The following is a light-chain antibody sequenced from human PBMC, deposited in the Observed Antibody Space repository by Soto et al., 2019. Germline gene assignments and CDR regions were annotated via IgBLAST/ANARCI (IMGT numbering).Light chain of an antibody. CDR3: QQYGFSPIS. V-gene: IGKV3D-15*01. J-gene: IGKJ5*01. Sequence: MVMSQSPATLSVSPGERATLSCRASQSVSSNLAWYQQKPGQAPRLLIYGASNRATGIPDRFSGSGSGPEYTLTITRLEPEDFAVYSCQQYGFSPISFGQRTRLEIK. CDR2: GAS. CDR1: QSVSSN.